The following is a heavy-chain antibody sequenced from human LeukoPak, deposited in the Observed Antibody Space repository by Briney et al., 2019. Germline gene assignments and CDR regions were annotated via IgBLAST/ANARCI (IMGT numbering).Heavy chain of an antibody. V-gene: IGHV4-39*01. CDR1: GGSISSGSYY. D-gene: IGHD6-13*01. CDR2: IYYSGST. J-gene: IGHJ2*01. CDR3: ARGLVSSVHWYFDL. Sequence: SETLSLTCTVSGGSISSGSYYWGWIRQPPGKGLEWIGSIYYSGSTYYNPSLKSRVTISVDTSKNQFSLKLSSVTAADTAVYYCARGLVSSVHWYFDLWGRGTLVTVSS.